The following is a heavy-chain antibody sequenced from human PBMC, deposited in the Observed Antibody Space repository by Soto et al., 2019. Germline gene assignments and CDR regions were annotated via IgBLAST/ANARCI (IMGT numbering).Heavy chain of an antibody. V-gene: IGHV3-21*01. CDR1: GFTFSSYS. J-gene: IGHJ4*02. CDR2: ISSSSSYI. CDR3: ARESSFVVVTAISAGFDY. D-gene: IGHD2-21*02. Sequence: EVQLVESGGGLVKPGGSLRLSCAASGFTFSSYSMNWVRQAPGKGLEWVSSISSSSSYIYYADSVKGRFTISRDNAKNSLYLQMNSLRAEDTAVYYCARESSFVVVTAISAGFDYWGQGTLFTVSS.